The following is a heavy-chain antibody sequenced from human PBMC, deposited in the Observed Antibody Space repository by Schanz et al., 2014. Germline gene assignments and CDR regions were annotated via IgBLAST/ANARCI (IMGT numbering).Heavy chain of an antibody. CDR2: LRSDGSRR. Sequence: VQLVESGGGVVQPGGSLRLSCVGSGYSFSDCDMYWIRQAPGKGLEWLAFLRSDGSRRDYADSVKGRFTISRDNSRNTLSLQMSSLRPEDTAVYYCAKDPPRGVRTPIKPTLDYWGQGTRVTVS. D-gene: IGHD3-10*01. CDR3: AKDPPRGVRTPIKPTLDY. V-gene: IGHV3-30*02. CDR1: GYSFSDCD. J-gene: IGHJ4*02.